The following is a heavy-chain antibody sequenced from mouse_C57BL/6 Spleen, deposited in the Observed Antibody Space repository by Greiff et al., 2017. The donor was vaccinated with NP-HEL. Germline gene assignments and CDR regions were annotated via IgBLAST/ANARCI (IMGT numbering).Heavy chain of an antibody. D-gene: IGHD1-1*01. CDR2: INPSSGYT. CDR1: GYTFTSYT. V-gene: IGHV1-4*01. Sequence: QVQLKQSGAELARPGASVKMSCKASGYTFTSYTMHWVKQRPGQGLEWIGYINPSSGYTKYNQKFKDKATLTADKSSSTAYMQLSSLTSEDSAVYYCARPLYGSSWDFDYWGQGTTLTVSS. CDR3: ARPLYGSSWDFDY. J-gene: IGHJ2*01.